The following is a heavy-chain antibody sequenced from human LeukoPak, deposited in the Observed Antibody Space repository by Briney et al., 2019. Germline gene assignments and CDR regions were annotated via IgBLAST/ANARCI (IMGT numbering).Heavy chain of an antibody. D-gene: IGHD2-2*01. CDR2: INPNSGGT. CDR3: ARDKGYCSSTSCLVLDY. CDR1: GYTFTGYY. J-gene: IGHJ4*02. V-gene: IGHV1-2*02. Sequence: ASVKVSCKASGYTFTGYYMHWVRQASGQGLEWMGWINPNSGGTNYAQKFQGRVTMTRDTSISTAYMELSRLRSDDTAVYYCARDKGYCSSTSCLVLDYWGQGTLVTVSS.